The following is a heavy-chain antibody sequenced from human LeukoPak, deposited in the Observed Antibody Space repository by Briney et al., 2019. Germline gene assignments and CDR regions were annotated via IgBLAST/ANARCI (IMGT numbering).Heavy chain of an antibody. CDR3: AKGPGAGTGTEYFQH. J-gene: IGHJ1*01. D-gene: IGHD6-19*01. CDR1: GFTFSSYG. CDR2: IWYDGSNK. V-gene: IGHV3-33*03. Sequence: PGRSLRLSCAASGFTFSSYGMHWVRQAPGKGLEWVAVIWYDGSNKYYADSVKGRFTISRDNAKNSLYLQMNSLRAEDTALYYCAKGPGAGTGTEYFQHWGQGTLVTVSS.